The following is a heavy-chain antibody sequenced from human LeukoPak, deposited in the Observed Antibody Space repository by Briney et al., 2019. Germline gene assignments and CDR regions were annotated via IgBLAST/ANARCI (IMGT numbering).Heavy chain of an antibody. CDR2: ISGRGKT. CDR3: ASKLPNYDFSAPTLSIGALDI. CDR1: DFIFSNNF. V-gene: IGHV3-53*01. Sequence: GGSLRLSCTASDFIFSNNFMSWVRQTPGKGLEWVSVISGRGKTYYADSVDGRFTISRDNSKNIVSLQMNSLRAEDSAVYFCASKLPNYDFSAPTLSIGALDIWGQGTTVTVSS. D-gene: IGHD3/OR15-3a*01. J-gene: IGHJ3*02.